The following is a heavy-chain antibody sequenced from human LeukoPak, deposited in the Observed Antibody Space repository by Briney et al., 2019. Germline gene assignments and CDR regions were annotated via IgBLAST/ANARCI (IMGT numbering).Heavy chain of an antibody. CDR2: IYYSGST. V-gene: IGHV4-39*07. CDR3: ARLPAYIAVAGSPPDY. CDR1: GGSISSSSYY. J-gene: IGHJ4*02. D-gene: IGHD6-19*01. Sequence: SETLSLTCTVSGGSISSSSYYWGWIRQPPGKGLEWIGSIYYSGSTYYNPSLKSRVTISVDTSKNQFSLKLSSVTAADTAVYYCARLPAYIAVAGSPPDYWGQGTLVTISS.